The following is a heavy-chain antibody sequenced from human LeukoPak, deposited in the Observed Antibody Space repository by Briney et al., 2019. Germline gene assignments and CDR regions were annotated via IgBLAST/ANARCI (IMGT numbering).Heavy chain of an antibody. CDR3: AGWGVDYGGRFDYLDY. CDR1: GGSISSTVW. V-gene: IGHV4-4*02. J-gene: IGHJ4*02. Sequence: SETLSLTCAVSGGSISSTVWWSWVRQPPGKGLEWIGDIFHYGTTNYNPSLKSRLTMSVDTSTNQFSLKLNSVTAADTAVYYCAGWGVDYGGRFDYLDYWGQGMLVTVSS. D-gene: IGHD4-23*01. CDR2: IFHYGTT.